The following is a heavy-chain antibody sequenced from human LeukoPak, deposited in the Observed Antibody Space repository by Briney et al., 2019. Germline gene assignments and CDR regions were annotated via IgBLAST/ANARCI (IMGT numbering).Heavy chain of an antibody. Sequence: SETLSLTCTVSGGSISSYYWSWIRQPPGKGLEWIGSIYHSGSTYYNPSLKSRVTISVDTSKNQFSLKLSSVTAADTAVYYCARDRKGSGSYYYYYYMDVWGKGTTVTVSS. CDR3: ARDRKGSGSYYYYYYMDV. V-gene: IGHV4-38-2*02. CDR1: GGSISSYY. D-gene: IGHD3-10*01. CDR2: IYHSGST. J-gene: IGHJ6*03.